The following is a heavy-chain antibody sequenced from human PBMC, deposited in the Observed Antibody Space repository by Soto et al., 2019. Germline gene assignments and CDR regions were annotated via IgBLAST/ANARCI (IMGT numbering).Heavy chain of an antibody. D-gene: IGHD3-9*01. V-gene: IGHV5-10-1*01. J-gene: IGHJ6*02. Sequence: ESLKISCKGSGYSFTSYWISWVRQMPGKGLEWMGRIDPSDSYTNYSPSFRGHVTISADKSISTAYLQWSSLKASDTAMYYCASLNYDILTGSTYYYYGMDVWGQGTTVTVSS. CDR2: IDPSDSYT. CDR1: GYSFTSYW. CDR3: ASLNYDILTGSTYYYYGMDV.